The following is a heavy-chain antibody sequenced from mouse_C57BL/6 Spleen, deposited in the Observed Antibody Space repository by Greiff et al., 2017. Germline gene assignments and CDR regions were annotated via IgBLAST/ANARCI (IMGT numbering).Heavy chain of an antibody. CDR2: IDPETGGT. CDR3: TRWDTTVVADWYFDV. V-gene: IGHV1-15*01. J-gene: IGHJ1*03. D-gene: IGHD1-1*01. CDR1: GYTFTDYE. Sequence: VQLQQSGAELVRPGASVTLSCKASGYTFTDYEMHWVKQTPVHGLEWIGAIDPETGGTAYNQKFKGKAILTADKSSSTAYMELRSLTSEDSAVYDCTRWDTTVVADWYFDVWGTGTTVTVSS.